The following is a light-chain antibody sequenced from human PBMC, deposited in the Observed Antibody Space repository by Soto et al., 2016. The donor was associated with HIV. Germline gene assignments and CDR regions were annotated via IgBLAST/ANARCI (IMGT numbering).Light chain of an antibody. V-gene: IGKV1-8*01. CDR2: AAS. Sequence: AIRMTQSPSSLSASTGDRVTITCRASQGISSYLAWYQQKPGKAPKLLIYAASTLQSGVPSRFSGTGSGTDFTLTISSLPSEDFATYYCQQYYSSPLTFGGGTKVEIK. CDR3: QQYYSSPLT. CDR1: QGISSY. J-gene: IGKJ4*01.